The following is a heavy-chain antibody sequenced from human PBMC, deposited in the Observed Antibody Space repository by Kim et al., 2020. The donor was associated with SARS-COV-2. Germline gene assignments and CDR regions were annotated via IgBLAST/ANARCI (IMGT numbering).Heavy chain of an antibody. D-gene: IGHD4-17*01. Sequence: GGSLRLSCAASGFTFSTYGIHWVRQAPGKGLEWVAVISHDGMNTYYADSVKGRFTISRDNSKNSLYLQMNSLRAEDTAVYYCAKDTASTVRFFDYWGQGSLVTVSS. CDR3: AKDTASTVRFFDY. J-gene: IGHJ4*02. CDR2: ISHDGMNT. V-gene: IGHV3-30*18. CDR1: GFTFSTYG.